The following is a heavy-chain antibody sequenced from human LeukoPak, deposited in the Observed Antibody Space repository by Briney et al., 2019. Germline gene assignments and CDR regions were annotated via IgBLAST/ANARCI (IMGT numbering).Heavy chain of an antibody. Sequence: SVKVSCKASGGTFSSYAISWVRQAPGQGLEWMGGIIPIFGTANYAQKFQGRVTITTDESTSTAYMELSSLRSEDTAVYYCARHKDPYSSSWYHVSYYGMDVWGQGTTVTVSS. J-gene: IGHJ6*02. CDR2: IIPIFGTA. V-gene: IGHV1-69*05. D-gene: IGHD6-13*01. CDR1: GGTFSSYA. CDR3: ARHKDPYSSSWYHVSYYGMDV.